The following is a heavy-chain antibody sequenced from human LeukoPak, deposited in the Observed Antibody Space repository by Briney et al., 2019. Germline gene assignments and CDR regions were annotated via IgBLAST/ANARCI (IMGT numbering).Heavy chain of an antibody. Sequence: PGGSLRLSCTASGFTFSSYGMHWVRQAPGKGLEWVAVIWYDGSNKYYADSVKGRFTISRDNSKNTLYLQMNSLRAEDTAVYYCASGYSGYDELDYWGQGTLVTVSS. J-gene: IGHJ4*02. CDR3: ASGYSGYDELDY. D-gene: IGHD5-12*01. V-gene: IGHV3-33*01. CDR2: IWYDGSNK. CDR1: GFTFSSYG.